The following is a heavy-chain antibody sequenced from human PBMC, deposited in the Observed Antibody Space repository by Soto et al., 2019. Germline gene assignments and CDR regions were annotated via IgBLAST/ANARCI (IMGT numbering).Heavy chain of an antibody. D-gene: IGHD6-19*01. CDR1: GFSLSTSGVG. J-gene: IGHJ4*02. CDR3: AHISWLVPLFDY. Sequence: QITLKESGPTLVKPTQPLTLTCTFSGFSLSTSGVGVGWIRQPPGKALEWLELIYWDDDKLYSPSLKSRLTITKDTSKNQVVLTMTNMDPVDTATYFCAHISWLVPLFDYWGQGTLATVSS. CDR2: IYWDDDK. V-gene: IGHV2-5*02.